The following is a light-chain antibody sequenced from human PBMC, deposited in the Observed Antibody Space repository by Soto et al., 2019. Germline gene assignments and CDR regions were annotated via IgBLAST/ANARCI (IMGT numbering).Light chain of an antibody. V-gene: IGLV4-69*01. CDR2: LDSDGSH. Sequence: QSVLTQSPSASASLGASVTLTCTLSSGDISDAIEWHQQQPEKGPRYLMKLDSDGSHTKGDAIPDRFSGSSSGAARYLTISRLQAEDEADYYCQTWGTGITVVFGGGTKLTVL. J-gene: IGLJ2*01. CDR3: QTWGTGITVV. CDR1: SGDISDA.